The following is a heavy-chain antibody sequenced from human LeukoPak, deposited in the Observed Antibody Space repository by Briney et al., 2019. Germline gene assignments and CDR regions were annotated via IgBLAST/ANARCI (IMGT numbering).Heavy chain of an antibody. V-gene: IGHV1-2*02. CDR3: ARLYGVRAFDY. J-gene: IGHJ4*02. D-gene: IGHD4-17*01. Sequence: EASVKVSCKASGYTFTGYYMHWVRQAPGQGLEWMGWINPNSGSTNYAQKFQGRVTMTRDTSISTAYMELSRLRSDDTAVYYCARLYGVRAFDYWGQGTLVTVSS. CDR2: INPNSGST. CDR1: GYTFTGYY.